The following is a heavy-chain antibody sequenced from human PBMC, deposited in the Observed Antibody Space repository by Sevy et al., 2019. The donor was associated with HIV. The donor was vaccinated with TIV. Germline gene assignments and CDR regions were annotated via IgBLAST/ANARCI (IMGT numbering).Heavy chain of an antibody. CDR3: ARGSGYSSSWYNDYFDY. CDR2: ISAYNGNT. CDR1: GYTFTSYG. V-gene: IGHV1-18*04. J-gene: IGHJ4*02. Sequence: ASVKVSCKASGYTFTSYGISWVRQAPGQGLEWMGWISAYNGNTNYAQKLQGRVTMTTDTSTRTAYMELRSLRSDDTAVYYCARGSGYSSSWYNDYFDYWGQGTLVTVSS. D-gene: IGHD6-13*01.